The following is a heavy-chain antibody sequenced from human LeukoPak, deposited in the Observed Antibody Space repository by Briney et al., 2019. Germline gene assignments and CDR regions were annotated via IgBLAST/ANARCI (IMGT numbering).Heavy chain of an antibody. D-gene: IGHD4-17*01. CDR3: AKDSPDYADAFDI. CDR2: ISYDGSNK. Sequence: GRSLRLSCAASGFTFSSYGMHWVRQAPGKGLEWVAVISYDGSNKYYADSVKGRFTISRDNSKNTLYLQMNSLRAEDTAVYYCAKDSPDYADAFDIWGQGTMVTVSS. V-gene: IGHV3-30*18. J-gene: IGHJ3*02. CDR1: GFTFSSYG.